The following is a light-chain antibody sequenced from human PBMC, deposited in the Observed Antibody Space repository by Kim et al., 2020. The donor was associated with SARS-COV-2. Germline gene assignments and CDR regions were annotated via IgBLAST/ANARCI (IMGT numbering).Light chain of an antibody. CDR1: KLGDKY. J-gene: IGLJ2*01. Sequence: SVSPGQTARFTCSGDKLGDKYACWYQQKPGQSPVLVIYQDSKRPSGIPERFSGSNSGNTATLTISGTQAMDEADYYCQAWDSSTAVFGGGTQLTVL. V-gene: IGLV3-1*01. CDR2: QDS. CDR3: QAWDSSTAV.